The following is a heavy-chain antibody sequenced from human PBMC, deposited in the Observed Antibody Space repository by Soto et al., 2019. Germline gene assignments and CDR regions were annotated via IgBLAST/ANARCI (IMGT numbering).Heavy chain of an antibody. CDR2: IVVGSGNT. CDR1: VFTFNSSA. Sequence: GASVKVCCKASVFTFNSSAIHWVRQARGQRLEWIGWIVVGSGNTNYAQKFQERVTITRDMSTSTAYMELSSLRSEDTAVYYCAAGGHYDILTGYPTPLHYYYGMDVWGQGTTVTVSS. CDR3: AAGGHYDILTGYPTPLHYYYGMDV. V-gene: IGHV1-58*02. D-gene: IGHD3-9*01. J-gene: IGHJ6*02.